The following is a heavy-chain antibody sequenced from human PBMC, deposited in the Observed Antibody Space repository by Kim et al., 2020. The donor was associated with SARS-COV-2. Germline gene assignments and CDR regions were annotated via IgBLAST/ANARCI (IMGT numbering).Heavy chain of an antibody. CDR1: GGSISSYY. D-gene: IGHD3-9*01. Sequence: SETLSLTCTVSGGSISSYYWSWIRQPPGKGLEWIGYIYYSGSTNYNPSLKSRVTISVDTSKNQFSLKLSSVTAADTAVYYCARDDGILTDPGAFDIWGQGTMVTVSS. V-gene: IGHV4-59*01. CDR2: IYYSGST. CDR3: ARDDGILTDPGAFDI. J-gene: IGHJ3*02.